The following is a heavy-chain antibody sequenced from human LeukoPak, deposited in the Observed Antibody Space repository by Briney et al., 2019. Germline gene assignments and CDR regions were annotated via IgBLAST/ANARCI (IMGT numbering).Heavy chain of an antibody. Sequence: PGGSLRLSCAASGFTFSNYWMHWVRXAPGKXPVWVSRIKSDGSSTRFADSLQGRFTISRDNGKNTLYLQMNSLRAEDTAVYYCARGGETSNWYPGYFDYWGQGALVTVSS. D-gene: IGHD6-13*01. J-gene: IGHJ4*02. V-gene: IGHV3-74*01. CDR3: ARGGETSNWYPGYFDY. CDR2: IKSDGSST. CDR1: GFTFSNYW.